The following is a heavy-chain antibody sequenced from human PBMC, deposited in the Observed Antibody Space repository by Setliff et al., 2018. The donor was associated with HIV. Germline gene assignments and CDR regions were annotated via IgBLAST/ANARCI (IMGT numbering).Heavy chain of an antibody. CDR3: VRGVTRDISGYYRDEYFQH. CDR2: ISPYNGDT. J-gene: IGHJ1*01. CDR1: GYRFNTYG. Sequence: AAVKVSCKASGYRFNTYGISWVRQAPGQGIEWMGWISPYNGDTRFAQSLQGRVTLTTDKSTNTAYMEKRTLRSDDTAVYYCVRGVTRDISGYYRDEYFQHWGQGTPVTVSS. D-gene: IGHD3-22*01. V-gene: IGHV1-18*01.